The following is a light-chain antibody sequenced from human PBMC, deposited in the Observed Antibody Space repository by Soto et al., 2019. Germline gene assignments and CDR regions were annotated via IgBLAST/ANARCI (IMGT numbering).Light chain of an antibody. V-gene: IGLV2-14*03. CDR1: SSDVGGYNY. CDR2: DVS. Sequence: QSVLTQPASVSGSPGQSITISCTGTSSDVGGYNYVSWYQQHPGKAPKLMIYDVSIRPSGVSNRFSGSKSGNTASLTISGLQAEDEADYYCSSYTSSSTLKVFGGGTKLTVL. CDR3: SSYTSSSTLKV. J-gene: IGLJ2*01.